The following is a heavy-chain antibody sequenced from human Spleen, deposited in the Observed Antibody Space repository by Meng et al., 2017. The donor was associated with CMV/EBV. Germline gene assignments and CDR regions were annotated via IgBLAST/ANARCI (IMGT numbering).Heavy chain of an antibody. CDR3: AGFYGDYRYFDY. CDR1: GGSMRTGYYY. CDR2: IYYTGNS. Sequence: SETLSLTCSVSGGSMRTGYYYWSWIRQPPGKGLEWIGYIYYTGNSYYIPSLRSRITMSIDTSKNQFSLKLSSVTAADTAVYYCAGFYGDYRYFDYWGQGRLVTVSS. J-gene: IGHJ4*02. V-gene: IGHV4-30-4*08. D-gene: IGHD4-17*01.